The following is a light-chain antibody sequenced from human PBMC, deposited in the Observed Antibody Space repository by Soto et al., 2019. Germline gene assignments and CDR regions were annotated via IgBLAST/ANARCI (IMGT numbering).Light chain of an antibody. CDR3: SSYTSSSTYV. CDR2: EVS. CDR1: ISDVGGYIY. V-gene: IGLV2-14*01. J-gene: IGLJ1*01. Sequence: QSVLTQPASVSGSPRQSITISCTGTISDVGGYIYVSWYQQHPGKAPKLMTYEVSNRPSGVSNRFSGSKSGNTASLTISGLQAEDEADYYCSSYTSSSTYVFGPGTKLTVL.